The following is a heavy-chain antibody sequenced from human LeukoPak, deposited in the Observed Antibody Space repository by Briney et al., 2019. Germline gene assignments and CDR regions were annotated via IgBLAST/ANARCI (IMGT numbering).Heavy chain of an antibody. CDR1: GGPIRNFY. Sequence: SETLSLTCDVSGGPIRNFYWTWIRQPVGKEPEWIGRIYSSGSTNYNPSLKSRLTLSVDMSKIQLSLQLRSVTAADTAVYYCARALLVTTSGYFYYYMDVWGTGTTVSVSS. CDR2: IYSSGST. J-gene: IGHJ6*03. CDR3: ARALLVTTSGYFYYYMDV. V-gene: IGHV4-4*07. D-gene: IGHD2-8*02.